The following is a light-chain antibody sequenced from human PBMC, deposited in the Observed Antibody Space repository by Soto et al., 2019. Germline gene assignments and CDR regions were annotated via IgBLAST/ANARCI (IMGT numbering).Light chain of an antibody. Sequence: EIVLTQSPATLSLSPGERATLSCKASQSVNTYLAWYQQRPGQAPRLLIYDASTRAAGIPARFRGSGSGTDFSLTISSLEAGDSAIYSCQDRSKWPLGTFGQGTKVEIK. CDR2: DAS. J-gene: IGKJ1*01. CDR1: QSVNTY. CDR3: QDRSKWPLGT. V-gene: IGKV3-11*01.